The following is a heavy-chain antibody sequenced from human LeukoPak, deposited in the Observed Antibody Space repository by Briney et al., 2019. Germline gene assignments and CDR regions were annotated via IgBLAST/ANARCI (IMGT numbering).Heavy chain of an antibody. CDR3: ARGKGYCSGGSCYFAY. CDR2: INHSGST. J-gene: IGHJ4*02. D-gene: IGHD2-15*01. Sequence: SETLSLTCAVYGGSFSGYYWSWIRQPPGKGLEWIGEINHSGSTNYNPSLKSRVTISVDTSKHQFSLKLSSVTAADTAVYYCARGKGYCSGGSCYFAYWGQGTLVTVSS. V-gene: IGHV4-34*01. CDR1: GGSFSGYY.